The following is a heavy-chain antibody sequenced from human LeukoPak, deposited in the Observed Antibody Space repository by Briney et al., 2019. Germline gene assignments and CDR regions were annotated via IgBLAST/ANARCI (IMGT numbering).Heavy chain of an antibody. Sequence: GGSLTPSCAPSGFTFSSYSMNWVRHAPGKGREWVSSISSSSSYIYYADSVKSRVTSSRDNAKNSLYRQMNSLRAEDTAVYYCASVMVRGVVDYWGQGTLVTVSS. CDR3: ASVMVRGVVDY. D-gene: IGHD3-10*01. V-gene: IGHV3-21*01. J-gene: IGHJ4*02. CDR2: ISSSSSYI. CDR1: GFTFSSYS.